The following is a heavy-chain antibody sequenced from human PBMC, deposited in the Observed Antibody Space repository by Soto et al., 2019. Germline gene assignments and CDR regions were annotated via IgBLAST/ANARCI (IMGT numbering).Heavy chain of an antibody. CDR1: GFTFSSYA. CDR3: AKGVDIVLMVYVDY. CDR2: ISGSGGST. D-gene: IGHD2-8*01. Sequence: AGGSLRLSCAASGFTFSSYAMSWVRQAPGKGLEWVSAISGSGGSTYYADSVKGRFTISRDNSKNTLYLQMSSLRAEDTAVYYCAKGVDIVLMVYVDYWGQGTLVTVSS. V-gene: IGHV3-23*01. J-gene: IGHJ4*02.